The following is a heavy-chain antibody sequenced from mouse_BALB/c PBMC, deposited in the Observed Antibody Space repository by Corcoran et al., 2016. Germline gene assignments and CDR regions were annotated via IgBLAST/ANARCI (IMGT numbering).Heavy chain of an antibody. CDR3: AREPYAMDY. V-gene: IGHV9-1*02. Sequence: QIQLVQSGPELKKPGETVKNSCKAYGYTFTNYGLNWVKQAPGKGLKWRGWINTYTGEPTYADDFKGRFAFSLETSASTAYLQINNLKNEDMATYFCAREPYAMDYWGQGTSVTVS. J-gene: IGHJ4*01. CDR2: INTYTGEP. CDR1: GYTFTNYG.